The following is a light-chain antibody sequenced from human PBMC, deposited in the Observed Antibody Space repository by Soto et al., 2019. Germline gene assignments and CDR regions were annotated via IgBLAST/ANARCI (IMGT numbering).Light chain of an antibody. Sequence: QSALTQPASVSGSPGQSVTISCTGTSRNVGLYQAISWYQRHPGKAPKLILYEVSQRPSGVSNRFSGSKSGNTASLTISGLQPEDEADYYCCSYASSSTYVFGTGTKLTVL. V-gene: IGLV2-23*02. CDR1: SRNVGLYQA. J-gene: IGLJ1*01. CDR3: CSYASSSTYV. CDR2: EVS.